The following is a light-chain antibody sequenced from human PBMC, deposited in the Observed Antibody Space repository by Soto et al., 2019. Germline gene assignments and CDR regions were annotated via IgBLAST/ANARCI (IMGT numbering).Light chain of an antibody. CDR2: AAS. Sequence: DIHMTQSPSSLSASVGDRVTITCRASRSISSYLNWYQQKPGKAPMLLIYAASTLNSGGPSRFSGSGSGTDFTLTINTLQPEDFATYYCQQSYSTPSWTFGQGTKVDIK. J-gene: IGKJ1*01. V-gene: IGKV1-39*01. CDR1: RSISSY. CDR3: QQSYSTPSWT.